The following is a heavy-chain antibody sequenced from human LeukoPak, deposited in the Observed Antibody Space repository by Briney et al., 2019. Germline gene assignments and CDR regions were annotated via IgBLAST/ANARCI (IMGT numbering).Heavy chain of an antibody. CDR2: ISFDGSNE. J-gene: IGHJ6*02. D-gene: IGHD5-18*01. Sequence: GGSLRLFCAASGFTFSLHAMDWVRQAPGKGLEWVAFISFDGSNEYYRDSVKGRFTISRDNSKNTLYLQMNNLTVEDTAVFYCARAASTMVTGGGMDVWGQGTTVTVSS. CDR1: GFTFSLHA. CDR3: ARAASTMVTGGGMDV. V-gene: IGHV3-30*14.